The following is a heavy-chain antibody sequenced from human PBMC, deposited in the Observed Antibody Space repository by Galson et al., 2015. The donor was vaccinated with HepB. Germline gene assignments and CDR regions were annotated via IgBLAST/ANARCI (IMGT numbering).Heavy chain of an antibody. CDR3: AKEGSPYYNSSGMDV. CDR1: GFTFSNYG. Sequence: SLRLPCAASGFTFSNYGMHWVRQAPGKGLDWVAMISFDGSNKFYADSVKGRFTISRDNSKNTLYLQMKSLGAEDAAVYYCAKEGSPYYNSSGMDVWGQGTTVTVSS. D-gene: IGHD3-10*01. J-gene: IGHJ6*02. V-gene: IGHV3-30*18. CDR2: ISFDGSNK.